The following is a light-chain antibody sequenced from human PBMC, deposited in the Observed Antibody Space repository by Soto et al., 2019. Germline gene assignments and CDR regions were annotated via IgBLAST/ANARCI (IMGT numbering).Light chain of an antibody. CDR2: GAS. V-gene: IGKV1-27*01. J-gene: IGKJ1*01. Sequence: DIQMTQSPSSLSASVGDRVTITCRASQAINNYVAWYQQRPGQVPNLLIYGASTLQSGVPIRFSGSGSGTDLTLTISSLQPEDVAVYYCQRYNSAPRTCGQGTKVEIK. CDR3: QRYNSAPRT. CDR1: QAINNY.